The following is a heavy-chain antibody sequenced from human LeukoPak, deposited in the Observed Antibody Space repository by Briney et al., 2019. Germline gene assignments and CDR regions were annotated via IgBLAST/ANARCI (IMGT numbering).Heavy chain of an antibody. CDR1: GFTFSRNV. D-gene: IGHD3-10*01. V-gene: IGHV3-30*01. J-gene: IGHJ6*03. Sequence: GGSLRLSCAASGFTFSRNVMHWVRQAPGKGLEWVALISYDGNNKFYADSVKGRFTISRDNSRNTLFLQMNSLRGEDAAVYSCARGGIPTGPYYYFYYMDVWGKGTAVTVSS. CDR2: ISYDGNNK. CDR3: ARGGIPTGPYYYFYYMDV.